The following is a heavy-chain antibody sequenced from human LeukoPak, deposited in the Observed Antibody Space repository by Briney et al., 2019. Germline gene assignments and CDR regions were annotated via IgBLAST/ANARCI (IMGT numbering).Heavy chain of an antibody. V-gene: IGHV4-34*01. Sequence: SETLSLTCAVYGGSFSGYYWSWIRQPPGKGLEWIGEINHSGSTNYNPSLKSRVTISVDRSKNQFSLKLSSVTAADTAVYYCARDGSTGFLGYWGQGTLVTVSS. CDR2: INHSGST. CDR1: GGSFSGYY. CDR3: ARDGSTGFLGY. D-gene: IGHD6-13*01. J-gene: IGHJ4*02.